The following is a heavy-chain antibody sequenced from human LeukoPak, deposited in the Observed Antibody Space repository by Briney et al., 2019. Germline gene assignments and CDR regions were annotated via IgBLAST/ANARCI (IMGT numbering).Heavy chain of an antibody. J-gene: IGHJ3*02. V-gene: IGHV4-34*01. CDR3: ARYGYNDAFDI. D-gene: IGHD5-24*01. CDR1: GFTFSSYS. CDR2: INHSGST. Sequence: GSLRLSCAASGFTFSSYSMNWVRQAPGKGLEWIGEINHSGSTNYNPSLKSRVTISVDTSKNQFSLKLSSVTAADTAVYYCARYGYNDAFDIWGQGTMVTVSS.